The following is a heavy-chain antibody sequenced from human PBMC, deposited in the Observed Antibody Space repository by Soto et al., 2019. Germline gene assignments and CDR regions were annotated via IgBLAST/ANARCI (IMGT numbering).Heavy chain of an antibody. V-gene: IGHV3-30*18. J-gene: IGHJ4*02. D-gene: IGHD2-2*01. Sequence: GGSLRLSCAASGFTFSSYGMHWVRQAPGKGLEWVAVISYDGSNKYYADSVKGRFTISRDNSKNTLYLQMNSLRAEDTAVYYCAKSWKFRGLYCSSTSCYVSYFDYWGQGTLVTVSS. CDR1: GFTFSSYG. CDR3: AKSWKFRGLYCSSTSCYVSYFDY. CDR2: ISYDGSNK.